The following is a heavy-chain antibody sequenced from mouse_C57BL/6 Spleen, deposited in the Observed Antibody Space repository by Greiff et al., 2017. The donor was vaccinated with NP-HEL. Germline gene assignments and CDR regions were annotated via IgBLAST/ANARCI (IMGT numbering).Heavy chain of an antibody. Sequence: DVKLVESGGDLVKPGGSLKLSCAASGFTFSSYGMSWVRQTPDKRLEWVATISSGGSYTYYPDSVKGRFTISRDNAKNTLYLQMSSLKSEDTAMYYCARQRDDGYSFAYWGQGTLVTVSA. D-gene: IGHD2-3*01. CDR2: ISSGGSYT. CDR3: ARQRDDGYSFAY. CDR1: GFTFSSYG. J-gene: IGHJ3*01. V-gene: IGHV5-6*02.